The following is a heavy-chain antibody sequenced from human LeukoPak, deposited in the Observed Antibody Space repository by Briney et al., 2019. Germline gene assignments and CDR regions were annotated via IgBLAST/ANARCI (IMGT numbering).Heavy chain of an antibody. CDR3: ARYCSGGSCYLAAFDI. Sequence: SETLSLTCTVSGGSTSSGSYYWGWIRQPPGKGLEWIGSISYSENMYYNPSLKSRVTISVDTSNNQFSLKLSSVTAADTAVYYCARYCSGGSCYLAAFDIWGQGTMVTVSS. V-gene: IGHV4-39*01. D-gene: IGHD2-15*01. J-gene: IGHJ3*02. CDR2: ISYSENM. CDR1: GGSTSSGSYY.